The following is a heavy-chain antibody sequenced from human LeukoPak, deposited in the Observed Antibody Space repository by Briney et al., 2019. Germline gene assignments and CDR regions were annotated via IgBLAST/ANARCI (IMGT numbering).Heavy chain of an antibody. J-gene: IGHJ4*02. CDR1: GGSISSYY. Sequence: SETLSLTCTVSGGSISSYYWSWIRQPPGKGLEWIGYIYYSGSTNYNPSLKSRVTISVDTSKNQFSLKLSSVTAADTAVYYCARNRVTMMPPGVIHPYYFDYWGQGTLVTVSS. CDR3: ARNRVTMMPPGVIHPYYFDY. D-gene: IGHD3-22*01. CDR2: IYYSGST. V-gene: IGHV4-59*08.